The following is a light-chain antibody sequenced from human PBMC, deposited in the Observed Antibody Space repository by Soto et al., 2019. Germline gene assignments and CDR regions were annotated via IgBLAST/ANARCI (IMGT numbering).Light chain of an antibody. Sequence: DVQMPQSPSPLSASVGDRVTITCRASQSISSWLPWYQQKPGTAPKFLIYDAASLQSGVPSRFSGSGSGTEFTLTISSLQPDDFATYYCQQYNSYSWTSGQGTMADI. CDR3: QQYNSYSWT. CDR2: DAA. CDR1: QSISSW. J-gene: IGKJ1*01. V-gene: IGKV1-5*01.